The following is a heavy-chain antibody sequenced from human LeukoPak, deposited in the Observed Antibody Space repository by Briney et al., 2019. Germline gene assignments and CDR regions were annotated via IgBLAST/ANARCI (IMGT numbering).Heavy chain of an antibody. D-gene: IGHD3-22*01. CDR1: GYTFTSYY. CDR3: ARGDYSYYYDSRGYPDY. J-gene: IGHJ4*02. CDR2: INPSGGST. V-gene: IGHV1-46*01. Sequence: ASVKVSCKASGYTFTSYYMHWVRQAPGQGLEWMGIINPSGGSTSYAQKFQGIVTMTRDTSTSTVYMELSSLRSEDTAVYYCARGDYSYYYDSRGYPDYWGQGTLVTVSS.